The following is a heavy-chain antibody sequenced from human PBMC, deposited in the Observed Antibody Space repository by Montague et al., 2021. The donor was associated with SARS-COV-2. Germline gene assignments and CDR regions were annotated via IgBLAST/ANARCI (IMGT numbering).Heavy chain of an antibody. CDR2: IYYSGST. CDR3: ARHPLGYCSSTSCYVG. D-gene: IGHD2-2*01. V-gene: IGHV4-39*01. J-gene: IGHJ4*01. Sequence: SETLSLTCTVSGGSISSSSYNWSRIRQTPGKGLDWIVSIYYSGSTYYNPSLKSRVTISVDTSKNQFSLKLSSVTAADTAVYYCARHPLGYCSSTSCYVGWGQGTPVTVSS. CDR1: GGSISSSSYN.